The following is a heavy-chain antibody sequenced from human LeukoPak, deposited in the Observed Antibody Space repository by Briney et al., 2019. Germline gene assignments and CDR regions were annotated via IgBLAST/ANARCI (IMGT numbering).Heavy chain of an antibody. CDR1: GFTFSNYG. J-gene: IGHJ5*02. CDR2: IRYDGDNK. D-gene: IGHD3-10*01. Sequence: GGSLRLSCAASGFTFSNYGMRWVRQAPGKGLEWVTFIRYDGDNKYYAHSVKGRFTIYRDNNKNTLYLQMNSLRAEDTAVYYCARDQIHYTNWFDPWGEGTLVTVSS. CDR3: ARDQIHYTNWFDP. V-gene: IGHV3-30*02.